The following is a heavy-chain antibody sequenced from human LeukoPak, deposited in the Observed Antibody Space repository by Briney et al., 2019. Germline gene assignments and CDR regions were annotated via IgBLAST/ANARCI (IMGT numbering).Heavy chain of an antibody. V-gene: IGHV1-69*05. D-gene: IGHD3-9*01. CDR2: IIPIFGTA. CDR1: GGTFSSYA. CDR3: AREFVTIAWYYYMGV. Sequence: SVKVSCKASGGTFSSYAISWVRQAPGQGLEWMGRIIPIFGTANYAQKFQGRVTITTDESTSTAYMELSSLRSEDTAVYYCAREFVTIAWYYYMGVWGKGTTVTVSS. J-gene: IGHJ6*03.